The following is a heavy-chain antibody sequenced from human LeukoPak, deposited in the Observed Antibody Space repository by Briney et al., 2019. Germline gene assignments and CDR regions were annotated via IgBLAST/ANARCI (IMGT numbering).Heavy chain of an antibody. CDR3: ASSRRYYYDSSGYYAFDI. CDR2: IYYGGST. D-gene: IGHD3-22*01. J-gene: IGHJ3*02. Sequence: SGTLSLTCTVSGGSISSGDYYWSWIRQPPGKGLEWIGYIYYGGSTYYNPSLKSRVTISVDTSKNQFSLKLSSVTAADTAVYYCASSRRYYYDSSGYYAFDIWGQGTMVTVSS. CDR1: GGSISSGDYY. V-gene: IGHV4-30-4*08.